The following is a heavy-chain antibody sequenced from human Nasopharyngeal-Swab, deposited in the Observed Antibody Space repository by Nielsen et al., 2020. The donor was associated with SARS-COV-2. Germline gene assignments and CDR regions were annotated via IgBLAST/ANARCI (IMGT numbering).Heavy chain of an antibody. V-gene: IGHV3-11*06. CDR3: ARGAHDYGWGSYRPIAY. Sequence: GGSLTLSCAASGFTFSDYYMSWIRQAPGKGLEWVSSISSSSSYIYYADSVKGRFTTSRDNAKNSLYLQMNSLRAEDTAVYYCARGAHDYGWGSYRPIAYWSQGTVVTVSS. J-gene: IGHJ4*02. CDR2: ISSSSSYI. CDR1: GFTFSDYY. D-gene: IGHD3-16*02.